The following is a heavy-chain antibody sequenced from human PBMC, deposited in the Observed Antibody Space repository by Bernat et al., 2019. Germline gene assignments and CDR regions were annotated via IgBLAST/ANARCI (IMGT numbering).Heavy chain of an antibody. CDR3: AKDMRRWAVAVNFVAFDI. D-gene: IGHD6-19*01. CDR2: ISWNSGSI. J-gene: IGHJ3*02. V-gene: IGHV3-9*01. Sequence: EVQLVESGGGLVQPGRSLRLSCAASGFTFDDYAMHWVRQAPGKGLEWVSGISWNSGSIDYADSVKGRFTISRDNAKNSLYLQMNSLRAEDTALYYCAKDMRRWAVAVNFVAFDIWGQGTMVTVSS. CDR1: GFTFDDYA.